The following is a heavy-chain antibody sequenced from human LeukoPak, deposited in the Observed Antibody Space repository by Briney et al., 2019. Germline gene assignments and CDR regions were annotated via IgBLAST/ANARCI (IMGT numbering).Heavy chain of an antibody. CDR2: IYHSGST. Sequence: RPSETLSLTCAVSGYSISSGYYWGWIRQPPGKGLEWIGSIYHSGSTYYNPSLKSRVTISVDTSKNQFSLKLSSVTAADTAVYYCARDPHPYSSGGENYFDYWGQGTLVTVSS. CDR3: ARDPHPYSSGGENYFDY. D-gene: IGHD6-19*01. J-gene: IGHJ4*02. CDR1: GYSISSGYY. V-gene: IGHV4-38-2*02.